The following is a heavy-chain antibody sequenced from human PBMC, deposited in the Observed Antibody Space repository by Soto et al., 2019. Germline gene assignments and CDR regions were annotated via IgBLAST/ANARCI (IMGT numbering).Heavy chain of an antibody. D-gene: IGHD3-22*01. Sequence: SETLCLTCTVSGGSISSYYWSWIRQPPGKGLEWIGYIYYSGSTNYNPSLKSRVTISVDTSKNQFSLKLSSVTAADTAVYYCARGGVVVVAGAFDIWGQGTMVTVSS. J-gene: IGHJ3*02. V-gene: IGHV4-59*01. CDR3: ARGGVVVVAGAFDI. CDR1: GGSISSYY. CDR2: IYYSGST.